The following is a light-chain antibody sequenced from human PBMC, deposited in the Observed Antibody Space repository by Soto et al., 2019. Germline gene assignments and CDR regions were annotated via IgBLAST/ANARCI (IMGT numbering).Light chain of an antibody. V-gene: IGKV3-20*01. J-gene: IGKJ1*01. CDR1: QSVSNNY. Sequence: EVVLTQSPGTLSLSPRERATLSCRASQSVSNNYLAWYQHKPGQAPRLLIYGASNRAPGIPDRFSGSVSGPDLTLTISRLEHEDFAVYYCQQYAASPRTFGQGTLVEVK. CDR3: QQYAASPRT. CDR2: GAS.